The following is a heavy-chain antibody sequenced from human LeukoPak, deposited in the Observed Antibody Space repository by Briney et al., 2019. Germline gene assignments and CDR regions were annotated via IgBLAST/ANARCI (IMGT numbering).Heavy chain of an antibody. CDR2: ISGSGGST. J-gene: IGHJ4*02. CDR1: GFTFSNNA. CDR3: AKEGTRFGLRGVTPDY. V-gene: IGHV3-23*01. Sequence: GGSLRLSCAASGFTFSNNAMSWVRQAPGKGLEWVSAISGSGGSTYYADSVKGRFTISRDNSKNTLYLQMNSLRAEDTAVYYCAKEGTRFGLRGVTPDYWGQGTLVTVSS. D-gene: IGHD3-10*01.